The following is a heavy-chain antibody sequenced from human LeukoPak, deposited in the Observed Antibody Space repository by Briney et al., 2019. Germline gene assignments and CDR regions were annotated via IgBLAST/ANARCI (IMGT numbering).Heavy chain of an antibody. CDR3: AKGTAYCGGDCYDY. CDR1: GFTFSSYA. D-gene: IGHD2-21*02. J-gene: IGHJ4*02. CDR2: ISGSGGST. V-gene: IGHV3-23*01. Sequence: GGSLRLSCAASGFTFSSYAMSWVRQAPGKGLEWVSAISGSGGSTYYADSVKGRFTISRDNSKNTLYLQMNSLRAEDTAVYYCAKGTAYCGGDCYDYWGREPWSPSPQ.